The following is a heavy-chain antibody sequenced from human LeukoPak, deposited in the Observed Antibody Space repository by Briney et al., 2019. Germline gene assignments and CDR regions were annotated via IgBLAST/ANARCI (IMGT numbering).Heavy chain of an antibody. D-gene: IGHD3-10*01. V-gene: IGHV1-8*02. CDR1: GYTFTSYY. CDR3: ARYPNYYGSGSYA. J-gene: IGHJ5*02. CDR2: MNPNSGNT. Sequence: ASVKVSCKASGYTFTSYYMHWVRQATGQGLEWMGWMNPNSGNTGYAQKFRGRVTMTRNTSISTAYMELSSLRSEDTAVYYCARYPNYYGSGSYAWGQGTLVTVSS.